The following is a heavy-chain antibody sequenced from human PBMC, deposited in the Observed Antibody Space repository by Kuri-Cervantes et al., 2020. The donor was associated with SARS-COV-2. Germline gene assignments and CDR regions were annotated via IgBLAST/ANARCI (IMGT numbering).Heavy chain of an antibody. Sequence: GSLRLSCTVSGYSISSGYYWGWIRQPPGKGLEWIGEINHSGSTNYNPSLKSRVTVSVDTSKNQFSLKLSSVTAADTAVYYCSRSMIVFYAPNYYYYGMNVWGQGTTVTVTS. J-gene: IGHJ6*02. V-gene: IGHV4-38-2*02. D-gene: IGHD3-22*01. CDR3: SRSMIVFYAPNYYYYGMNV. CDR1: GYSISSGYY. CDR2: INHSGST.